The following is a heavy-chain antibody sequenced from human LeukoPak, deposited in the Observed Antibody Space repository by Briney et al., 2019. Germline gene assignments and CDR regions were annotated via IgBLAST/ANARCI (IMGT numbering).Heavy chain of an antibody. CDR1: GYTFTDYY. V-gene: IGHV1-2*02. CDR2: ITPYSGGT. J-gene: IGHJ3*02. Sequence: ASVKVSCKASGYTFTDYYIHWVRQAPGQGLEWMGWITPYSGGTDYAQKFQGRVTMTMDTSISTVYMELSRLISDDTAVYYCAREFNTYYYGSGSHDAFDIWGQGTEVTVS. CDR3: AREFNTYYYGSGSHDAFDI. D-gene: IGHD3-10*01.